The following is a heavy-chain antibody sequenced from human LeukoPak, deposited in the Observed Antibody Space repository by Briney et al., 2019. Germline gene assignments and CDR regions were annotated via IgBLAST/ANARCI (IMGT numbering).Heavy chain of an antibody. CDR1: GFTFSSYS. V-gene: IGHV3-23*01. J-gene: IGHJ4*02. CDR3: AKATRDACDYVWGSYRYEDY. CDR2: ISGSGGST. D-gene: IGHD3-16*02. Sequence: GGSLRLSCAASGFTFSSYSMNWVRQAPGKGLEWVSAISGSGGSTYYADSVKGRFTISRDNSKNTLYLQMNSLRAEDTAVYYCAKATRDACDYVWGSYRYEDYWDQGTLVTVSS.